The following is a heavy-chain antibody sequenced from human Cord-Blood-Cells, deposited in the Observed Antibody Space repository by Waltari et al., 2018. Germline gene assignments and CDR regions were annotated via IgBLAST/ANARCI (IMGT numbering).Heavy chain of an antibody. V-gene: IGHV1-69*12. Sequence: QVQLVQSGAEVKKPGSSVKVSCKASGGTFSSYAISWVRQAPGQGLEWMGGIIPIFGTANYAQKFQGRVTIAADESTSTAYMELSSLRSEDTAVYYCACPTLTGDYYYYYYGMDVWGQGTTVTVSS. D-gene: IGHD3-9*01. J-gene: IGHJ6*02. CDR3: ACPTLTGDYYYYYYGMDV. CDR1: GGTFSSYA. CDR2: IIPIFGTA.